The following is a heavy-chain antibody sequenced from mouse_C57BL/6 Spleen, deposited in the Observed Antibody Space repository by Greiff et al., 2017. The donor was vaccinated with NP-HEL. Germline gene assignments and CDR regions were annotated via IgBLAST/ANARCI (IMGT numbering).Heavy chain of an antibody. Sequence: VQLQQPGAELVRPGTSVKLSCKASGYTFTSYWMHWVKQRPGQGLEWIGVIDPSDSYTNYNQKFKGKATLTVDTSSSTAYMQLSSLTSEDSAVYYCARSETGSFDYWGQGTTLTVSS. CDR3: ARSETGSFDY. CDR1: GYTFTSYW. V-gene: IGHV1-59*01. D-gene: IGHD4-1*01. J-gene: IGHJ2*01. CDR2: IDPSDSYT.